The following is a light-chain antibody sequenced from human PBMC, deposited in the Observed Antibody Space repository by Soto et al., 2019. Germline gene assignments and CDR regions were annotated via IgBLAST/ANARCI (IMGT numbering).Light chain of an antibody. J-gene: IGLJ1*01. CDR1: GSNIGAGYD. V-gene: IGLV1-40*01. Sequence: QPVLTQPPSVSGAPGQRVTISCTGSGSNIGAGYDIHWYQQVPGTAPKPLIYANTNRASGVPDRFSGSKSGTSASLAITGLQAEDEADYYCQSYDTSLSGYVFGHGTKLTVL. CDR2: ANT. CDR3: QSYDTSLSGYV.